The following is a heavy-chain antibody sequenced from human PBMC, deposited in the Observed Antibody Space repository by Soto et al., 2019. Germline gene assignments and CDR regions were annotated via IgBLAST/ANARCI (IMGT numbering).Heavy chain of an antibody. D-gene: IGHD3-16*01. Sequence: GASLKVSCKSSGYPFTSHFVNWVRQAPGQGLEWMGMINPSDGSTNYAQKFQGRVTLTTDTSTSTVYMELSSLRSEDAAVYFCARDPRTYISSFNWFDPWGLGTLVTVSS. V-gene: IGHV1-46*01. CDR3: ARDPRTYISSFNWFDP. CDR2: INPSDGST. J-gene: IGHJ5*02. CDR1: GYPFTSHF.